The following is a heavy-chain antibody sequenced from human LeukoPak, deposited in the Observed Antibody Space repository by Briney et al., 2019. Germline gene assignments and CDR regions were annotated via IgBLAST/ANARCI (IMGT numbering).Heavy chain of an antibody. Sequence: PSETLSLTCTVSGGSISSYYWSWIRQPAGKGLEWIGRIYTSGSTNYNPSLKSRVTISVDTSKNQFSLKLSSVTAADTAVYYCARVLMVYAINWFDPWGQGTLVTVSS. J-gene: IGHJ5*02. V-gene: IGHV4-4*07. CDR3: ARVLMVYAINWFDP. CDR2: IYTSGST. D-gene: IGHD2-8*01. CDR1: GGSISSYY.